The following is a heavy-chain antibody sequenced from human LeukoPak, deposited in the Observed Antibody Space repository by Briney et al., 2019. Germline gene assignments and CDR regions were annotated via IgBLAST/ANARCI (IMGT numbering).Heavy chain of an antibody. CDR2: VYYTGST. CDR1: GGSIINYY. V-gene: IGHV4-59*01. D-gene: IGHD5-18*01. J-gene: IGHJ4*02. Sequence: ASETLSLTCTVSGGSIINYYWSWIRQPPGKGLEWIGYVYYTGSTNYNPSLKSRVTISVDTSKNQFSLKLSSVTAADTAVYYCARVQIGYSYGLFDYWGQGTLVTVS. CDR3: ARVQIGYSYGLFDY.